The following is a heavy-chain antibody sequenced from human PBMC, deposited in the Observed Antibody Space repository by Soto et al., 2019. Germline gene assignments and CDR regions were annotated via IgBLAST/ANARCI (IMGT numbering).Heavy chain of an antibody. CDR3: AKDPLGYCSGGSCYSVY. CDR2: ISGSGGST. Sequence: PGGSLRLSCAASGFTFSIYAMSWVRQAPGKGLEWVSAISGSGGSTYYADSVKGRFTISRDNSKNTLYLQMNSLRAEDTAVYYCAKDPLGYCSGGSCYSVYWGQGTLVTVSS. J-gene: IGHJ4*02. CDR1: GFTFSIYA. V-gene: IGHV3-23*01. D-gene: IGHD2-15*01.